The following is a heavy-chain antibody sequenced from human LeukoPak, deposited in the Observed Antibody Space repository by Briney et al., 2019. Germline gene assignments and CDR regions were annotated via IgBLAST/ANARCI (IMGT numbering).Heavy chain of an antibody. V-gene: IGHV4-34*01. D-gene: IGHD6-13*01. CDR3: ARAPRHSIAAAGSSIDY. CDR2: INHSGST. CDR1: GGSFSGYY. Sequence: PSETLSLTCAVYGGSFSGYYWSWIRQPPGKGLEWIGEINHSGSTNYNPSLKSRVTISVDTSKNQFSLKLSSVTAADTAVYYCARAPRHSIAAAGSSIDYWGQGTLVTVSS. J-gene: IGHJ4*02.